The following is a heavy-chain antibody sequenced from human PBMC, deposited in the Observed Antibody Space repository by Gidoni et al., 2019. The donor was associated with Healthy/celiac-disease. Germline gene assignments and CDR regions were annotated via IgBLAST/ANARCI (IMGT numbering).Heavy chain of an antibody. CDR2: IYYSGST. CDR1: GGSISSGDYY. Sequence: QVQLQESGPGLVKPSQTLSLTCTVSGGSISSGDYYWSWIRQPPGKGLEWIGYIYYSGSTYNNPSLKSRVTISVDTSKNQFSLKLSSVTAADTAVYYCARDRGYCSGGSCYGGGDYWGQGTLVTVSS. D-gene: IGHD2-15*01. J-gene: IGHJ4*02. V-gene: IGHV4-30-4*01. CDR3: ARDRGYCSGGSCYGGGDY.